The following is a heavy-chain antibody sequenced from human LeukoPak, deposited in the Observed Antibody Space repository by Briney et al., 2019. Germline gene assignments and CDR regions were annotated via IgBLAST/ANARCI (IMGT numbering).Heavy chain of an antibody. D-gene: IGHD5-12*01. CDR2: ISSSSSYI. CDR1: GFTFSSYS. Sequence: PGGSLRLSCAASGFTFSSYSMNWVRQAPGKGLEWVSSISSSSSYIYYADSVKGRFTISRDNAKNSLYLLMNSLRAEDTAVYYCARDKWSDIVASQRVPFDYWGQGTLVTVSS. J-gene: IGHJ4*02. CDR3: ARDKWSDIVASQRVPFDY. V-gene: IGHV3-21*01.